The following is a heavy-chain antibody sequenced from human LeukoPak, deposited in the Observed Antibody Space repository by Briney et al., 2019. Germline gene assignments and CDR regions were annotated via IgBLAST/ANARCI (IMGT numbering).Heavy chain of an antibody. CDR3: ARLYGYSRHPYYFDY. J-gene: IGHJ4*02. Sequence: PSETLSLTCTVSGGSISSYYWSWIRQPPGKGLEWIGYIYYSGSTNYNPSLKSRVTISVDTSKNQFSLKLSSVTAADTAVYYCARLYGYSRHPYYFDYWGQGTLVTVSS. CDR2: IYYSGST. V-gene: IGHV4-59*08. D-gene: IGHD6-13*01. CDR1: GGSISSYY.